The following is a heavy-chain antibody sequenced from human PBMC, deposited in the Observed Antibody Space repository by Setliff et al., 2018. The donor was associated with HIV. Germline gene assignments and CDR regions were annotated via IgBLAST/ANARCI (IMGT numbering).Heavy chain of an antibody. CDR2: IIPILGIA. V-gene: IGHV1-69*10. CDR3: ARSMVRGVIDYYSGMDV. D-gene: IGHD3-10*01. J-gene: IGHJ6*02. CDR1: GGTFSSYA. Sequence: SVKVSCKASGGTFSSYAISWVRQAPGQGLEWMGGIIPILGIANYAQKFQGRVTITADESTSTAYMELSSLRSEDTAVYYCARSMVRGVIDYYSGMDVWGQGTTVTVSS.